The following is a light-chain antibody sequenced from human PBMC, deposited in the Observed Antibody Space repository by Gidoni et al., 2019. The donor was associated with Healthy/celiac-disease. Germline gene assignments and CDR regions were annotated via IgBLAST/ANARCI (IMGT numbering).Light chain of an antibody. CDR2: WAS. V-gene: IGKV4-1*01. Sequence: DIVMTQSPDSMAVSLGESATINCKSSQSFLYSSNNKNYLAWYQQKPGQPPKLLIYWASTRESGVPERFSGSGSGTDFTLTISNLQAEDVAVYYCQQYYSTPLTFGGGTKVEIK. CDR1: QSFLYSSNNKNY. CDR3: QQYYSTPLT. J-gene: IGKJ4*01.